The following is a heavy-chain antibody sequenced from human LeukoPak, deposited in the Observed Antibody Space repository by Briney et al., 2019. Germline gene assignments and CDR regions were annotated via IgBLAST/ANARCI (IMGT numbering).Heavy chain of an antibody. D-gene: IGHD3-10*01. Sequence: GGSLRLSCAASGFTFSSYSMNWVRQAPGKGLEWVSSISSSSSYIYYADSVKGRFTISRDNSKNTLYLQMNSLRAEDTAVYYCASQVYGSGPFDPWGQGTLVTVSS. CDR3: ASQVYGSGPFDP. J-gene: IGHJ5*02. CDR2: ISSSSSYI. V-gene: IGHV3-21*01. CDR1: GFTFSSYS.